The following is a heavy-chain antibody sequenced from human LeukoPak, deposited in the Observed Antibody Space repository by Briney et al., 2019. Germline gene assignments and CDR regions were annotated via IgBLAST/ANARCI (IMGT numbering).Heavy chain of an antibody. CDR3: ARISGLLWFGELSNPFDY. Sequence: GESLKISCKGSGYSLTSYWIGWVRQMPGKGLEWMGIIYPGDSDTRYSPSFQGQVTISADKSISTAYLQWSSLKASDTAMYYCARISGLLWFGELSNPFDYWGQGTLVTVSS. V-gene: IGHV5-51*01. CDR1: GYSLTSYW. J-gene: IGHJ4*02. D-gene: IGHD3-10*01. CDR2: IYPGDSDT.